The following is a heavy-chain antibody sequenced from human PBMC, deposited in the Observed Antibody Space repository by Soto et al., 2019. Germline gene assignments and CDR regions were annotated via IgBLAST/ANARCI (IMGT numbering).Heavy chain of an antibody. CDR1: GYTFTGYR. J-gene: IGHJ5*02. CDR3: ARDRIAAAGKWLTEGWFDP. Sequence: GASVKVSCKASGYTFTGYRIHWVRQAPGQGLEWMGWINPNSGDTKQIEKFQGRVTMTRDTSISTAYMELSSLNSDDTAVYYCARDRIAAAGKWLTEGWFDPWGQGTLVTVSS. D-gene: IGHD6-13*01. CDR2: INPNSGDT. V-gene: IGHV1-2*02.